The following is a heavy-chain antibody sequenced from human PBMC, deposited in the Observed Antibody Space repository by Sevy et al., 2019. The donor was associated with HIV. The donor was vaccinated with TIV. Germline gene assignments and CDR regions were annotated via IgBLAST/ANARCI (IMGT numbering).Heavy chain of an antibody. J-gene: IGHJ6*02. CDR3: ARLTTIFTSDDYGMDV. Sequence: ASVKVSCKAARYTFTDYYVHWVRQGPGQGLEWMGWINPNNGGTKYAQRFQGRVTMTRDTSINTAYMELGSLTSDDTAVYYCARLTTIFTSDDYGMDVWGQGTTVTVSS. CDR1: RYTFTDYY. CDR2: INPNNGGT. V-gene: IGHV1-2*02. D-gene: IGHD4-17*01.